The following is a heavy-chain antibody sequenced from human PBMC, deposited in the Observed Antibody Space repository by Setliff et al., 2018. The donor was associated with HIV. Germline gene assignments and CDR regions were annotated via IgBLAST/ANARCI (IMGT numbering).Heavy chain of an antibody. CDR1: GFTVSGSY. Sequence: GGSLRLSCEASGFTVSGSYINWVRQAPGKGLEWVAVIYNNGNTYYADSVKGRFTISRDASKNTLYLQMNSLSAEDTALYYCARARRPVWGMDVWGQGTTVTVSS. CDR3: ARARRPVWGMDV. J-gene: IGHJ6*02. CDR2: IYNNGNT. D-gene: IGHD3-16*01. V-gene: IGHV3-66*02.